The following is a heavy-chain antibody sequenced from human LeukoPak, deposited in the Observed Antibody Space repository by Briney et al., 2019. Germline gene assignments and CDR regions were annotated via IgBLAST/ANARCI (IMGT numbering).Heavy chain of an antibody. CDR1: GGTFSSYA. J-gene: IGHJ4*02. V-gene: IGHV1-69*13. D-gene: IGHD4-11*01. CDR2: IIPIFGTA. Sequence: SVKVSCTASGGTFSSYAISWVRQAPGQGLEWMGGIIPIFGTANYAQKFQGRVTITADESTSTAYMELSSLTSDDTAVYFCARSDYNDYRGLGFWGQGTLVTVSS. CDR3: ARSDYNDYRGLGF.